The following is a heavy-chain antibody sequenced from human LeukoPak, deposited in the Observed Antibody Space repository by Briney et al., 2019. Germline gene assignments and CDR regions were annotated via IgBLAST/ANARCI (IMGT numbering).Heavy chain of an antibody. CDR3: ARASSVFYFDY. D-gene: IGHD2-15*01. J-gene: IGHJ4*02. Sequence: GGSLRLSCAASGFTFSSYAMSWVRQAPGKGLEWVSYISSSSSTIYYADSVKGRFTISRDNAKNSLYLQMNSLRAEDTAVYYCARASSVFYFDYWGQGTLVTVSS. CDR2: ISSSSSTI. V-gene: IGHV3-48*01. CDR1: GFTFSSYA.